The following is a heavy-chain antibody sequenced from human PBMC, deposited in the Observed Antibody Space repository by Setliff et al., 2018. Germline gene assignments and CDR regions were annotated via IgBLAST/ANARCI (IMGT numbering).Heavy chain of an antibody. J-gene: IGHJ4*02. Sequence: ASVKVSCKASGYTLSNSILSWVRQAPGQGLEWVGWISAYNGKTYSAQKFQDRVTLTTHTSTNMGYLELRDLRSDDTAVYYCLRLVRYCTKIACQATSGDEVWGLGTLVIVSS. CDR3: LRLVRYCTKIACQATSGDEV. V-gene: IGHV1-18*01. D-gene: IGHD2-8*01. CDR1: GYTLSNSI. CDR2: ISAYNGKT.